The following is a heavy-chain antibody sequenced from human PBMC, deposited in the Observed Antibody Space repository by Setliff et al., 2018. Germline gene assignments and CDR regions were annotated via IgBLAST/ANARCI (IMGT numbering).Heavy chain of an antibody. V-gene: IGHV1-2*02. CDR3: SRLVRYCTSTTCQRASGGEF. Sequence: ASVKVSCKPSAYTFSGDYIHWVRQAPGQGLQWMGWINPNFGATDYAPKFHGRLTLTTDTSTSTAYMELRSLESDDTAVYYCSRLVRYCTSTTCQRASGGEFWGQGTLVTVSS. J-gene: IGHJ4*02. D-gene: IGHD2-2*01. CDR1: AYTFSGDY. CDR2: INPNFGAT.